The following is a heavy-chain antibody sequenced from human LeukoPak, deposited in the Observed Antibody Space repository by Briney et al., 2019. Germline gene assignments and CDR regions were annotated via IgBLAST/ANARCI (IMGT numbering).Heavy chain of an antibody. V-gene: IGHV3-21*01. CDR1: GFDFSDYT. J-gene: IGHJ4*02. Sequence: GGSLRLSCAASGFDFSDYTMNWVRQAPGKGLEWVASVAGDSHYIYYPDSVRGRFTISRDNAENSLYLQMNSLRAEDTAVYYCARVKRITIFGVVTDWAKFDYWGQGTLVTVSS. CDR3: ARVKRITIFGVVTDWAKFDY. D-gene: IGHD3-3*01. CDR2: VAGDSHYI.